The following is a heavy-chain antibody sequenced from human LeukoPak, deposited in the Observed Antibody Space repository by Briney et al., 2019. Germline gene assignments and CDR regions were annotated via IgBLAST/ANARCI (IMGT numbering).Heavy chain of an antibody. CDR1: GFTFNNAW. Sequence: PGGSLRLSCTASGFTFNNAWMTWVRQVPGKGLEWVGRVKSKADGGTTDYAAPVEARFTISRDDSENTLYLQMNSLKTEDTAVYYCTSDPRIGRYFDYWGQGTLVTVSS. CDR2: VKSKADGGTT. J-gene: IGHJ4*02. V-gene: IGHV3-15*01. D-gene: IGHD1-26*01. CDR3: TSDPRIGRYFDY.